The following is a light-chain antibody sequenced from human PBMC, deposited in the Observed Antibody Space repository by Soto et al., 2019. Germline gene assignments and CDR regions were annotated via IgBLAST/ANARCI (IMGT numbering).Light chain of an antibody. J-gene: IGKJ2*02. CDR1: QSVSSN. V-gene: IGKV3D-15*01. CDR3: QQYNNWPPLMCT. CDR2: GAS. Sequence: EIVMTQSPATLSVSPGERATLSCRVSQSVSSNLAWYQQKPGQAPRLLIYGASTRASGIPARFSGSGSETEFTLTISSLQSEDFAVYYCQQYNNWPPLMCTFGQGTKLEI.